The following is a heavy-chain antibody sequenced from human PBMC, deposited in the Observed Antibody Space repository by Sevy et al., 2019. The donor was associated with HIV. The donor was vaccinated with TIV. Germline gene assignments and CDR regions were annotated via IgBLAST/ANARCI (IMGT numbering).Heavy chain of an antibody. V-gene: IGHV3-23*01. CDR3: AKAHAGSSGWEDAFDI. J-gene: IGHJ3*02. D-gene: IGHD6-19*01. CDR1: GFTFSSYA. CDR2: ISGSGGST. Sequence: GGSLRLSCAASGFTFSSYAMSWVRQAPGKGLEWVSAISGSGGSTYYADSVKGRFTISRDNSKNTLYLQMNSLRAEDTAVYYCAKAHAGSSGWEDAFDIWGQGTMVTVSS.